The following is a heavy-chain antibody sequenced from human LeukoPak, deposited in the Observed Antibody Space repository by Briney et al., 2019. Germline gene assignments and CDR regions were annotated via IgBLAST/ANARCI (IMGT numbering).Heavy chain of an antibody. CDR3: TIDLMTGFSSGWHFGY. CDR1: GLTFNNFG. CDR2: TSGDEDST. V-gene: IGHV3-20*04. Sequence: GGSLRLSCAASGLTFNNFGMSWVRQAPGKGLEWLAVTSGDEDSTHYADSVRGHFVISTDNAKNTSYMHMNRLRAEDTAVYYCTIDLMTGFSSGWHFGYWGQGALVTVSS. J-gene: IGHJ4*02. D-gene: IGHD6-19*01.